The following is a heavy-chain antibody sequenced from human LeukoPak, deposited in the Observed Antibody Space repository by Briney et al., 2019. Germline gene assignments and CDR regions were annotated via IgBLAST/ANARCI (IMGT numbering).Heavy chain of an antibody. CDR2: ISDNEGTT. Sequence: PGGSLRLSCAASGFTFNYYAMSWVRQAPGKGLEWVSGISDNEGTTYYTDSVKGRFTISRDNTKNTVYLQMNNLRADDTAVYFCARHDSFIPYWGQGTLVTVSP. J-gene: IGHJ4*02. V-gene: IGHV3-23*01. CDR1: GFTFNYYA. D-gene: IGHD5-18*01. CDR3: ARHDSFIPY.